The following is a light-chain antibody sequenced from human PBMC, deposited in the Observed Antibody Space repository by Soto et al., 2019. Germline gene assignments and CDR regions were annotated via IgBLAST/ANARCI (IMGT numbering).Light chain of an antibody. CDR2: GAS. J-gene: IGKJ1*01. V-gene: IGKV3-15*01. CDR3: QQYNKWPLT. Sequence: EIVLKQYPATLSLCPGERSTLACMASQSVSIDLAWYQQTPGQAPRLLIYGASTRATGIPVRFSGSASGTEFTLTISSLQSEDFTVYYCQQYNKWPLTFGQGTKVDI. CDR1: QSVSID.